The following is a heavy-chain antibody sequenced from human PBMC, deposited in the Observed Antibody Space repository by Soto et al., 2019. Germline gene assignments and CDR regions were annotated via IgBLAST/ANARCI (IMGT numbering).Heavy chain of an antibody. CDR1: GDSVSSNSAA. V-gene: IGHV6-1*01. CDR3: ARDKDSGYYYGYPHRGENYYGMDV. Sequence: QVQLQQSGLGLLKPSQTLSLTCAISGDSVSSNSAAWNWIRQSPSRGLEWLGRTYYRSKWYNDYAGSRKSRLTINPDTSKNQFSLQLYSVTPEDTAVYYCARDKDSGYYYGYPHRGENYYGMDVWGKGTKVTVSS. CDR2: TYYRSKWYN. D-gene: IGHD5-18*01. J-gene: IGHJ6*04.